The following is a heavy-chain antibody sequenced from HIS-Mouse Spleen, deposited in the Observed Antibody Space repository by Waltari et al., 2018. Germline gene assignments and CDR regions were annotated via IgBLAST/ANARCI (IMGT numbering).Heavy chain of an antibody. CDR3: ARGGIAAAGGPFDY. CDR2: ISYDGSNK. V-gene: IGHV3-30-3*01. D-gene: IGHD6-13*01. J-gene: IGHJ4*02. CDR1: GFTFSSYA. Sequence: QVQLVESGGGVVQPGRSLRLSCAASGFTFSSYAMHWVRQAPGKGLEWVAVISYDGSNKYYADSVKGRFTSSRDNSKNTPYLQMNSLRAEDTAVYYCARGGIAAAGGPFDYWGQGTLVTVSS.